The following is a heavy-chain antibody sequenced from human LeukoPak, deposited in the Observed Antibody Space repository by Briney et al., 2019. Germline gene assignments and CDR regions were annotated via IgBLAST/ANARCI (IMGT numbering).Heavy chain of an antibody. V-gene: IGHV1-69*13. CDR1: GGTFSSYA. Sequence: SVKVSCKASGGTFSSYAISWVRQAPGQGLEWMGGIIPIFGTANYAQKFQGRVTITADESTSTAYMELSSLRSEDTAVYYCAREVVVVPAAINLGAFDIWGQGTMVTVSS. D-gene: IGHD2-2*02. J-gene: IGHJ3*02. CDR3: AREVVVVPAAINLGAFDI. CDR2: IIPIFGTA.